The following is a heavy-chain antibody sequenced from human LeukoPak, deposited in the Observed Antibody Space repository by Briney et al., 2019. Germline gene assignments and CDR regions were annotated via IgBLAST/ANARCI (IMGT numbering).Heavy chain of an antibody. D-gene: IGHD3-3*01. V-gene: IGHV1-69*04. CDR3: ASLTIFGVVIPYYFDY. CDR1: GGTFSSYA. CDR2: IIPILGIA. J-gene: IGHJ4*02. Sequence: SVKVSCKASGGTFSSYAISWVRQAPGQGLEWMGRIIPILGIANYAQKFQGRVTITADKSTSTAYMELSSLRSEDTAVYYCASLTIFGVVIPYYFDYWGQGTLVTVSS.